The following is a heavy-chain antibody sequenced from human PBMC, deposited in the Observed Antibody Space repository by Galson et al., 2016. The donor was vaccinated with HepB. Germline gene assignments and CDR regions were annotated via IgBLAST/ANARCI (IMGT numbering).Heavy chain of an antibody. J-gene: IGHJ4*02. CDR1: GFDFGIYG. V-gene: IGHV3-33*01. D-gene: IGHD2-2*01. CDR3: AREIKGRWYHFEY. Sequence: SLRLSCAASGFDFGIYGMNWVRQAPGKGLEWVAVIWFDGSNEDYVDSVKGRFTISRDNSMNTLYLQMNSLRAEDTAVYYCAREIKGRWYHFEYWGQGTLVTVSS. CDR2: IWFDGSNE.